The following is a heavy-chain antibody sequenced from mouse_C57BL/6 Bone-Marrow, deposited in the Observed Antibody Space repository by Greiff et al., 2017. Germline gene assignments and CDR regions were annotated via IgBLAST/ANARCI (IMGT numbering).Heavy chain of an antibody. D-gene: IGHD2-5*01. J-gene: IGHJ1*03. Sequence: EVKLQESGPGLVKPSQSLSLTCSVTGYSITSGYYWNWIRQFPGNKLEWMGYISYDGSNNYNPSLKNRISITRDTSKNQFFLKLNSVTTEDTATYYCARDPYSNYVAWYFDVWGTGTTVTVSS. CDR3: ARDPYSNYVAWYFDV. CDR1: GYSITSGYY. CDR2: ISYDGSN. V-gene: IGHV3-6*01.